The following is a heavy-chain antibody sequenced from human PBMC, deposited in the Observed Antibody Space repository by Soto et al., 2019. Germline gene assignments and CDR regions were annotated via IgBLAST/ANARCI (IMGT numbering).Heavy chain of an antibody. V-gene: IGHV3-23*01. D-gene: IGHD3-10*01. CDR1: GFIFSDHA. CDR3: ARDAISMVRGTNNWFDP. Sequence: EVQLLESGGGLVQPGGSLRLSCEASGFIFSDHAMSWVRQAPEKGLEWVSAISGNGIATYYADSVKGRFTISRDNSKNTLYLQMNRLRADDTAVYYCARDAISMVRGTNNWFDPWGQGTLVTVSS. CDR2: ISGNGIAT. J-gene: IGHJ5*02.